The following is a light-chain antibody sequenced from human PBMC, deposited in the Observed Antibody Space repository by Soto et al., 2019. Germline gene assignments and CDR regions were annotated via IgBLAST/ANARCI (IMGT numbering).Light chain of an antibody. Sequence: QSALTQPASVSGSPGQSITISCTGTSNDIGIYNYVSWFQHHPGKAPKLIIYEVTNRPSGVSDRFSGSKSDNTASLTISGLQAEDEADYYCSSYTISSTWVFGGATKVTVL. CDR2: EVT. J-gene: IGLJ3*02. V-gene: IGLV2-14*01. CDR1: SNDIGIYNY. CDR3: SSYTISSTWV.